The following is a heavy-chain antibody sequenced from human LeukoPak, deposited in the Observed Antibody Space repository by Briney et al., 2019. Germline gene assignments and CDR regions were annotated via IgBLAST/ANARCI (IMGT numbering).Heavy chain of an antibody. CDR3: ARSIGRFAFDI. D-gene: IGHD2-21*01. Sequence: ASVKVSCKGSGYTFTGYYMLWVRQAPGQGPEWMGWINPNSGGTNYAQKFQGRATMARDTSISTVYMELSRLRSDDTAVYYCARSIGRFAFDIWGQGTMVTVSS. CDR1: GYTFTGYY. V-gene: IGHV1-2*02. J-gene: IGHJ3*02. CDR2: INPNSGGT.